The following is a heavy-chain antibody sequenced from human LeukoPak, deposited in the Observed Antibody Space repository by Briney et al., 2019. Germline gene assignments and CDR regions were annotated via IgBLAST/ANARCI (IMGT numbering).Heavy chain of an antibody. J-gene: IGHJ6*03. V-gene: IGHV1-69*13. CDR3: AGYGSGIENYYYMDV. D-gene: IGHD3-10*01. CDR2: IIPIFGTA. CDR1: GGTFSSYA. Sequence: ASVKVSCKASGGTFSSYAISWVRQAPGQGLEWMGGIIPIFGTANYAQKFQGRVTITADESTSTAYMELSSLRSEDTAVYYCAGYGSGIENYYYMDVWGKGTTVTVSS.